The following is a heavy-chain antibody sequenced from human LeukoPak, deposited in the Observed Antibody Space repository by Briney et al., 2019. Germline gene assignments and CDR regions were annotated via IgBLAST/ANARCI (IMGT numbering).Heavy chain of an antibody. Sequence: GGSLRLSCAASGFTFSSYSMNWVRQAPGKGLEWVSYISSSGSTIYYADSVKGRFTISRDNAKNSLYLQMDSLRAEDTAVYYCARGGYGDYVFKAFDIWGQGTMVTVSS. D-gene: IGHD4-17*01. CDR1: GFTFSSYS. CDR3: ARGGYGDYVFKAFDI. CDR2: ISSSGSTI. V-gene: IGHV3-48*04. J-gene: IGHJ3*02.